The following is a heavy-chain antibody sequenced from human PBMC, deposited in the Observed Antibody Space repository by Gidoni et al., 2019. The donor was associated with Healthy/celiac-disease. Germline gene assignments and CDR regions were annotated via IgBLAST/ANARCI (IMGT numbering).Heavy chain of an antibody. Sequence: EVQLVESGGGLVQPGRSLRLSCTASGFTFGDYAMSWFRQAPGKGLEWVGFIRSKAYGGTTEYAASVKGRFTISRDDSKSIAYLQMNSLKTEDTAVYYCTRAFGWNYGQGYYFDYWGQGTLVTVSS. V-gene: IGHV3-49*03. D-gene: IGHD1-7*01. CDR3: TRAFGWNYGQGYYFDY. J-gene: IGHJ4*02. CDR2: IRSKAYGGTT. CDR1: GFTFGDYA.